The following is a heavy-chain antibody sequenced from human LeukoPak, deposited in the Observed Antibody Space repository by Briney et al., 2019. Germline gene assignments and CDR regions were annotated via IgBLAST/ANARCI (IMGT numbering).Heavy chain of an antibody. Sequence: ASVKVSCKASGGTFSSYAISWVRQAPGQGLEWMGRIIPILGIANYAQKFQGRVTITADKSTSTAYMELSSLRSEDTAVYYCARGIAVAGTFYYYYGMDVWGQGTTVTVSS. CDR3: ARGIAVAGTFYYYYGMDV. CDR1: GGTFSSYA. CDR2: IIPILGIA. D-gene: IGHD6-19*01. J-gene: IGHJ6*02. V-gene: IGHV1-69*04.